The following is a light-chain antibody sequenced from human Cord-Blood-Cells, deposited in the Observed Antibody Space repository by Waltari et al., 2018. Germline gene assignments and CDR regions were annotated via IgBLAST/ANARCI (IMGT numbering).Light chain of an antibody. CDR1: ALPKHY. CDR3: RSADSSGTYIV. J-gene: IGLJ1*01. Sequence: SCEHTQRPSVSVSPGHTVRVTRAGGALPKHYAHGAQQKPGQAPGLVKCNDSERPSGIPERFSGSSSGTTVTLTISGVQAEDEADYYCRSADSSGTYIVFGTGTKVTVL. V-gene: IGLV3-25*03. CDR2: NDS.